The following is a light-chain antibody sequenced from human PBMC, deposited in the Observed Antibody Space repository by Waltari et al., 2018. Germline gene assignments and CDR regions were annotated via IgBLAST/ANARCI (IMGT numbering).Light chain of an antibody. CDR2: GAS. J-gene: IGKJ3*01. CDR3: QQYNNWPPLFT. V-gene: IGKV3D-15*01. CDR1: QSVSSN. Sequence: EIVMTQSPATLSVSPGDRATLPCRASQSVSSNLAWYQQKPGQAPRLLIYGASTRATGIPARFSGTGSGTEFTLTISSLQSEDFAVYYCQQYNNWPPLFTFGPGTKVHMK.